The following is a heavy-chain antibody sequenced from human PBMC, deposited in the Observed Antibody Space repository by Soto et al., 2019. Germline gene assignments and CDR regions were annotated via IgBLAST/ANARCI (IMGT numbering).Heavy chain of an antibody. D-gene: IGHD3-22*01. J-gene: IGHJ6*02. CDR3: ARLQSQYYYDSSGYPAPYYYYGMNV. CDR2: IYYSGST. V-gene: IGHV4-59*08. CDR1: GGSISSYY. Sequence: SETLSLTCTVSGGSISSYYWSWIRQPPGKGLEWIGYIYYSGSTNYNPSLKSRVTISVDTSKNQFSLKLSSVTAADTAVYYCARLQSQYYYDSSGYPAPYYYYGMNVWGQGTTVTVSS.